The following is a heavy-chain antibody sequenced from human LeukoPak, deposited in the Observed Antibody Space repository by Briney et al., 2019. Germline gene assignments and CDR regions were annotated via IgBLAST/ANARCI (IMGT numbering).Heavy chain of an antibody. V-gene: IGHV4-39*01. J-gene: IGHJ4*02. CDR3: ATPQGEGKAAAIY. CDR1: GVFLSSNGYY. Sequence: PAETLSLTCTVSGVFLSSNGYYWRWPRRPPGTGLVWLGSMYYSRTHYNPSLKSRFTISVDTSKNQFSLKLSSLTAADTAVYFCATPQGEGKAAAIYWGQGTLVTVSS. D-gene: IGHD6-13*01. CDR2: MYYSRT.